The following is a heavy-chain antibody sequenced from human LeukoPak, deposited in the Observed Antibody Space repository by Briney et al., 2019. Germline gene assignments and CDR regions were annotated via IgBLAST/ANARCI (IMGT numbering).Heavy chain of an antibody. Sequence: SETLSLTCTVSGGSVSRSPYYWGWIRQPPGKGLEWIGNIYYSGSTNYNPSLKSRVTMSVDTSKNQFSLKLSSVTAADTAVYYCARDHSSGWYYYMDVWGKGTTVTISS. CDR1: GGSVSRSPYY. CDR2: IYYSGST. D-gene: IGHD6-19*01. CDR3: ARDHSSGWYYYMDV. V-gene: IGHV4-39*07. J-gene: IGHJ6*03.